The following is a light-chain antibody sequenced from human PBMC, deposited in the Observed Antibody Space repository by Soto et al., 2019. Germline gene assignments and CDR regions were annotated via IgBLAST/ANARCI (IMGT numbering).Light chain of an antibody. CDR1: QSVSSSY. CDR2: GAS. Sequence: EIVLTQSPGTLSLSPGERATLSCRASQSVSSSYLAWYQQKPGQAPRLLIYGASSRATGIPDRFSGSGSGTVFTLTLSRMETEDFAVYYFQQYGSSPRTFGQGTKVELK. V-gene: IGKV3-20*01. CDR3: QQYGSSPRT. J-gene: IGKJ1*01.